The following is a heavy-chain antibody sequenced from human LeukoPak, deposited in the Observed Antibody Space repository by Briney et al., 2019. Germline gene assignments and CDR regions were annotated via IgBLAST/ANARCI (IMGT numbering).Heavy chain of an antibody. CDR2: IYYSGST. CDR3: ATDVSAGRWVFDY. V-gene: IGHV4-59*01. Sequence: SETLSLTCTVSGGSISSYYWCWIRQPPGKGLEWIGFIYYSGSTNYNPSLKIRVTISVDTSKNQFSLRLNSVTAADTAVYYCATDVSAGRWVFDYWGQGTLVTVSS. D-gene: IGHD1-26*01. J-gene: IGHJ4*02. CDR1: GGSISSYY.